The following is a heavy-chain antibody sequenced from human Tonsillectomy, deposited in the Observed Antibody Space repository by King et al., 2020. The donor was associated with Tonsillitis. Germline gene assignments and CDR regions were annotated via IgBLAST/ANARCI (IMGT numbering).Heavy chain of an antibody. CDR1: GFTFSSYN. CDR3: ARDAAYGAGIDY. Sequence: VQLVESGGGLVKPGGSLRLSCAASGFTFSSYNMNWVRQSPGKGLEWVSATTSGSSYIYYADSVKGRFTISRDNAKNSLYLQMNSLRAEDTAVYYCARDAAYGAGIDYGGQGTLVTVSS. CDR2: TTSGSSYI. V-gene: IGHV3-21*01. D-gene: IGHD3-10*01. J-gene: IGHJ4*02.